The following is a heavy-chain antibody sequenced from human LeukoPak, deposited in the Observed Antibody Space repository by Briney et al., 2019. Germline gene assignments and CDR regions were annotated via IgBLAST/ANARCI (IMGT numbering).Heavy chain of an antibody. CDR3: ARDPHVLPFDY. V-gene: IGHV3-7*04. CDR1: GFTFSSYW. Sequence: GGSLRLSCAASGFTFSSYWMSWVRQAPGKGLEWVANIKQDGSEKYYVDSVKGRFTTSRDNAKNSLYLQMNSLRAEDTAVYYCARDPHVLPFDYWGQGTLVTVSS. J-gene: IGHJ4*02. CDR2: IKQDGSEK.